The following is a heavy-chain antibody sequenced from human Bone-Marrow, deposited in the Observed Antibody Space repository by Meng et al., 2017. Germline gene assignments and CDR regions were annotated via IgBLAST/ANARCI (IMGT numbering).Heavy chain of an antibody. CDR3: ARGVASPIFSTVVTPAFDY. D-gene: IGHD4-23*01. Sequence: QGQVKQWGAGLLKPSGTLSLTCAVYGGSFSGYYWSWIRQPPGKGLEWIGEINHSGSTNYNPSLKSRVTISVDTSKNQFSLKLSSVTAADTAVYYCARGVASPIFSTVVTPAFDYWGQGTLVTVSS. CDR2: INHSGST. V-gene: IGHV4-34*01. CDR1: GGSFSGYY. J-gene: IGHJ4*02.